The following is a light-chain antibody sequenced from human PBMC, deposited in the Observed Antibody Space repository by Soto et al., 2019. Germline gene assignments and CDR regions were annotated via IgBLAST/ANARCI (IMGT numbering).Light chain of an antibody. Sequence: EIVLTQSPATLSLSPGERATLSCRASQSISSHLVWYQQKLGQAPRLLIYDASNRATGIPARFSGSGSGTDFTLTIRRLEPEDFAVYYCQQRPNWPLTFGGGTRVEIK. CDR2: DAS. CDR1: QSISSH. V-gene: IGKV3-11*01. J-gene: IGKJ4*01. CDR3: QQRPNWPLT.